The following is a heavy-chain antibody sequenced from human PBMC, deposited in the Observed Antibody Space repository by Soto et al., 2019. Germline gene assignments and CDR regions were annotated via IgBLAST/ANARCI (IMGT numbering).Heavy chain of an antibody. V-gene: IGHV1-18*01. CDR3: ARHTYYYDSSGYSVY. Sequence: ASVKVSCKASGYTFTGYGISWVRQAPGQGLEWMGWISAYNGNTNYAQKLQGRVTMTTDTSTSTAYMELRSLRSDDTAVYYCARHTYYYDSSGYSVYWRQGTLVTVSS. D-gene: IGHD3-22*01. J-gene: IGHJ4*02. CDR1: GYTFTGYG. CDR2: ISAYNGNT.